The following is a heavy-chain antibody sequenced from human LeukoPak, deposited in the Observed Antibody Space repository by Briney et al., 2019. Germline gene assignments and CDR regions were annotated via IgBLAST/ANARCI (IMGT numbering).Heavy chain of an antibody. V-gene: IGHV3-33*01. D-gene: IGHD6-13*01. CDR2: IWYDGSNK. CDR1: GFTFSSYG. Sequence: GRSLRLSCAASGFTFSSYGMHWVRQAPGKGLEWVAVIWYDGSNKYYADSVKGRFTISRDNSKNTLYLQMNSLRAEDTAVYYCARGPLGDSSSWRLGWFDPWGQGTLVTVSS. J-gene: IGHJ5*02. CDR3: ARGPLGDSSSWRLGWFDP.